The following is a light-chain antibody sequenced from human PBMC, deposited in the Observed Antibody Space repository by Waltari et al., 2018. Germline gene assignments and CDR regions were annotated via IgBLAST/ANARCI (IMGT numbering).Light chain of an antibody. V-gene: IGKV1-33*01. J-gene: IGKJ2*01. CDR2: DAS. Sequence: DIQMTQSPSSLYASIGDRVTITCQASQNIVNYLNWYQQAPGKAPRLLIYDASNLATGVPSRFSGGGSGTDFSLTITSLHPEDFATYFCQQYENLPYTFGQGTKLQIK. CDR1: QNIVNY. CDR3: QQYENLPYT.